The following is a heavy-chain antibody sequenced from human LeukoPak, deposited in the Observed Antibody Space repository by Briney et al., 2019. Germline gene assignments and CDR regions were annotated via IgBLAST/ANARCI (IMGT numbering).Heavy chain of an antibody. CDR1: GYTFTSYG. CDR3: ARVGATHTYYYYYMDV. CDR2: ISAYNGNT. J-gene: IGHJ6*03. V-gene: IGHV1-18*01. Sequence: ASVKVSCKASGYTFTSYGISWVRQASGQGLEWMGWISAYNGNTNYAQKLQGRVTMTTDTSTSTAYMELRSLRSVDTAVYYCARVGATHTYYYYYMDVWGKGTTVTVSS. D-gene: IGHD1-26*01.